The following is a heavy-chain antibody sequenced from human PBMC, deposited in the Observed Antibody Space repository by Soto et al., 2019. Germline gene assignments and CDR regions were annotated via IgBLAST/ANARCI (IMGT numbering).Heavy chain of an antibody. CDR3: ANSYGDYVSY. D-gene: IGHD4-17*01. CDR2: IYYSGST. J-gene: IGHJ4*02. V-gene: IGHV4-30-2*03. CDR1: GGSISSGGYS. Sequence: PSETLSLTCAVSGGSISSGGYSWSWIRQPPGKGLEWIGCIYYSGSTYYNPSLKSRVTTSVDTSKNQFSLKLSSVTAADTAVYYCANSYGDYVSYWGQGTLVTVSS.